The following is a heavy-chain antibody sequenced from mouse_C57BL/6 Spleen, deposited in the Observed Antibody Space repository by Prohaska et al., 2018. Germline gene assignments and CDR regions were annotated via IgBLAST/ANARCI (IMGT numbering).Heavy chain of an antibody. CDR1: GYSITSGYY. V-gene: IGHV3-6*01. J-gene: IGHJ4*01. CDR2: ISYDGSN. CDR3: ARSGGNYYYAMDY. D-gene: IGHD2-1*01. Sequence: DVQLQESGPGLVKPSQSLSLTCSVTGYSITSGYYWNWIRQFPGNKLEWMGYISYDGSNHYNPSLKNRISITRDTSKNHFFLKLNSVTTEDTATYYCARSGGNYYYAMDYWGQGTSVTVSS.